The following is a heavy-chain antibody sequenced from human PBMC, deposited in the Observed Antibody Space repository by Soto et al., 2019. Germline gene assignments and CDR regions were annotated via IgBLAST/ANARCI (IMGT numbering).Heavy chain of an antibody. CDR3: ARSGLALPYSASHWFDP. J-gene: IGHJ5*02. CDR2: ISIGSTI. CDR1: GFIFSDYY. Sequence: PGGSLRLSCAASGFIFSDYYMSWIRQAPGKGLEWVSYISIGSTIYSADSVKGRFTISRDNAKNSLFLQMNSLRGEDTAVYYCARSGLALPYSASHWFDPWGHGTLVTVSS. D-gene: IGHD3-22*01. V-gene: IGHV3-11*04.